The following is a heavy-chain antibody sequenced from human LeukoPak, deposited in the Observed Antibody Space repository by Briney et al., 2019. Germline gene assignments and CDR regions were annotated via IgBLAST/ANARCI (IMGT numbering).Heavy chain of an antibody. Sequence: SETPSLTCTVSGGSISSYYWSWIRQPPGKGLEWIGYIYYSGSTNYNPSLKSRVTISVDTSKNQFSLKLSSVTAADTAVYYCARVGAARSRAFDIWGQGTMVTVSS. D-gene: IGHD6-6*01. CDR2: IYYSGST. V-gene: IGHV4-59*01. CDR3: ARVGAARSRAFDI. J-gene: IGHJ3*02. CDR1: GGSISSYY.